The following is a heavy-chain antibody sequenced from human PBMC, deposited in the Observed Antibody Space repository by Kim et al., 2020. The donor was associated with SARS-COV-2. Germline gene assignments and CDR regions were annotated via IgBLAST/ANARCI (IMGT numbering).Heavy chain of an antibody. CDR2: LHYTGSI. V-gene: IGHV4-39*01. CDR1: GASISSTTYY. Sequence: SETLSLTCAVSGASISSTTYYWGWIRQPPGKGLEWIGSLHYTGSIYYNPALKSRVTISVDASKNQFSLRLISVTAADTATYYCARQTVGGTKYWGQGTLVTVSS. J-gene: IGHJ4*02. D-gene: IGHD1-26*01. CDR3: ARQTVGGTKY.